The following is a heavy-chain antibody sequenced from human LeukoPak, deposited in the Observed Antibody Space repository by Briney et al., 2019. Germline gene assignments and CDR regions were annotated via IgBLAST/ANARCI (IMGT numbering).Heavy chain of an antibody. D-gene: IGHD1-26*01. CDR3: ASPLGATKGRDY. J-gene: IGHJ4*02. CDR1: GFTFSSYS. CDR2: ISSSSSYI. Sequence: GGSLRLSCAASGFTFSSYSMNWVRQAPGKGLEWVSSISSSSSYIYYADSVKGRFTISRDNAKNSLYLQMNSLRAEDTAVYYCASPLGATKGRDYWGQGTLVTVSS. V-gene: IGHV3-21*01.